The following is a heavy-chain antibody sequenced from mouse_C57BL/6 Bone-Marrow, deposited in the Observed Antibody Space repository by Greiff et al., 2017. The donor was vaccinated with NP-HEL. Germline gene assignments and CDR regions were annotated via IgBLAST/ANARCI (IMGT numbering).Heavy chain of an antibody. CDR1: GYTFTSYW. CDR3: ARRDYGSSPYFDY. V-gene: IGHV1-61*01. D-gene: IGHD1-1*01. J-gene: IGHJ2*01. CDR2: IYPSDSET. Sequence: QVQLQQPGAELVRPGSSVKLSCKASGYTFTSYWMDWVKQRPGQGLEWIGNIYPSDSETHYNQKFKDKATLTVDKSSSTAYMQLSSLTSEYSAVYYCARRDYGSSPYFDYWGQGTTLTVSS.